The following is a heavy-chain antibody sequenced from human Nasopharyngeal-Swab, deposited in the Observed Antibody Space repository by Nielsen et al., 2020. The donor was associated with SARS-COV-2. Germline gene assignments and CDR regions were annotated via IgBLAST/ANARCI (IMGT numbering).Heavy chain of an antibody. V-gene: IGHV2-70*11. J-gene: IGHJ4*02. D-gene: IGHD2/OR15-2a*01. CDR1: GFSLSTRGMC. CDR2: IDWDDDK. CDR3: ARTPYSTRGLDFDY. Sequence: SCPTLVKPTQTLTLTCTFSGFSLSTRGMCVSWIRQPPGKALEWLARIDWDDDKYYSTSLKTRLTISKDTSKNQVVLTMTNMDPVDTATYYCARTPYSTRGLDFDYWGQGTLVTVSS.